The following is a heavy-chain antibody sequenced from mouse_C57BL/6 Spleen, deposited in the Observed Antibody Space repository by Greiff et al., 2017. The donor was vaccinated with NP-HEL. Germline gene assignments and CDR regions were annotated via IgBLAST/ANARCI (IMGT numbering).Heavy chain of an antibody. CDR1: GYTFTSYW. CDR2: IYPSDSET. J-gene: IGHJ2*01. CDR3: ARGDYDYDDGFDY. Sequence: QVQLQQPGAELVRPGSSVKLSCKASGYTFTSYWMDWVKQRPGQGLEWIGNIYPSDSETHYNQKFKDKATLTVDKSSSTAYMQLSSLTSEDSAVYYWARGDYDYDDGFDYWGQGTTLTVSS. D-gene: IGHD2-4*01. V-gene: IGHV1-61*01.